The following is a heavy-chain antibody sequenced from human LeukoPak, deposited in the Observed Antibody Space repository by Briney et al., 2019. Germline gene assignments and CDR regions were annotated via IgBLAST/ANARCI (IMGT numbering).Heavy chain of an antibody. CDR1: GYTFTSYD. CDR3: ARGALRLGMYDY. V-gene: IGHV1-8*01. D-gene: IGHD7-27*01. J-gene: IGHJ4*02. CDR2: MNPNSGST. Sequence: ASVKVSCKASGYTFTSYDINWVRQATGQGLEWMGWMNPNSGSTGYAQKFQGRVTMTRNTSISTAYMELSSLRSEDTAVYYCARGALRLGMYDYWGQGTLVTVSS.